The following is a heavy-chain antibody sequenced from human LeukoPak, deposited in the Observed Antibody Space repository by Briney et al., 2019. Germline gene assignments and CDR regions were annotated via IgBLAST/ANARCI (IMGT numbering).Heavy chain of an antibody. CDR1: GFTFSSYS. Sequence: GGSLRLSCAASGFTFSSYSMNWVRQAPGKGLEWVSSISSSSSYIYYADSVKGRFTISRDNAKNSLYLQMNSLRAEDTAVYYCARGDLLRFFPPHEYNWFDPWGQGTLVTVSS. CDR3: ARGDLLRFFPPHEYNWFDP. CDR2: ISSSSSYI. D-gene: IGHD3-3*01. V-gene: IGHV3-21*01. J-gene: IGHJ5*02.